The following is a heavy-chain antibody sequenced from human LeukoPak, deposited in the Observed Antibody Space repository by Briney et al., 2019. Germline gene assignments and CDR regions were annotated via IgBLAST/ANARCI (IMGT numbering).Heavy chain of an antibody. CDR1: GYSFTSYW. V-gene: IGHV5-51*01. Sequence: GESLKISCQGSGYSFTSYWIGWVRQMPGKGLEWMGIIYPGDSDTRYSPSFQGQVTISADKSISTAYLQWSSLKASDTAMYYCARRCSGGSCYADDAFDIWGQGTMVTVSS. D-gene: IGHD2-15*01. CDR3: ARRCSGGSCYADDAFDI. J-gene: IGHJ3*02. CDR2: IYPGDSDT.